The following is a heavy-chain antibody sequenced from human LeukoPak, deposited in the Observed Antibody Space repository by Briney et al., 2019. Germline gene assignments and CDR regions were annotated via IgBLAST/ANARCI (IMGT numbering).Heavy chain of an antibody. Sequence: RPGGSLRLSCAASGFTFDDYGMSWVRQAPGKGLEWVSGINWNGGSTGYADSVKGRFTISRDNAKNFLYLQMNSLRAEDTALYYCARAEYRDYDFWSGYSQYNWFDPWGQGTLVTVSS. CDR3: ARAEYRDYDFWSGYSQYNWFDP. D-gene: IGHD3-3*01. CDR2: INWNGGST. CDR1: GFTFDDYG. V-gene: IGHV3-20*04. J-gene: IGHJ5*02.